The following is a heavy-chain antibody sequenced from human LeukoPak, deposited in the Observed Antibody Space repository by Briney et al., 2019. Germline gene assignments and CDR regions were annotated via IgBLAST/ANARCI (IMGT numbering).Heavy chain of an antibody. V-gene: IGHV1-69*04. J-gene: IGHJ4*02. CDR2: IIPILGIA. D-gene: IGHD6-19*01. CDR1: GGTFSSYA. CDR3: AREGGSGWYYFDY. Sequence: SVKVSCKASGGTFSSYAISWVRQAPGQGLEWMGRIIPILGIANYAQKFQGRVTITADKSTSTAYMELSSLRSEDTAVHYCAREGGSGWYYFDYWGQGTLVTVSS.